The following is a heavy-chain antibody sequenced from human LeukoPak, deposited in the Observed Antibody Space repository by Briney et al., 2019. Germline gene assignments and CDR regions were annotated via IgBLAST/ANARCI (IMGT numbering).Heavy chain of an antibody. V-gene: IGHV3-7*01. CDR2: IQKDGSEA. Sequence: GGSLRLSCAASGFTFTTYWMSWVRQAPGKGLEWVAKIQKDGSEAYYVDSMEGRFTISRDNAENSLYLQMHSLRAEDTAVYSCARAGVTNQLGQTYWYFDLWGRGTLVTVSS. CDR1: GFTFTTYW. D-gene: IGHD7-27*01. J-gene: IGHJ2*01. CDR3: ARAGVTNQLGQTYWYFDL.